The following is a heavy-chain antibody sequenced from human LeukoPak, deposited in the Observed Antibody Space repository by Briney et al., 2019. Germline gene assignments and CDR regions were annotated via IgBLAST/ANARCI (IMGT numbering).Heavy chain of an antibody. V-gene: IGHV3-7*04. CDR1: TFTLSTYW. J-gene: IGHJ4*02. CDR3: ARLRAAQTYDY. D-gene: IGHD6-13*01. CDR2: IKQDGGQK. Sequence: PGGFLRLSCAASTFTLSTYWMSWVRQAPGKGLEWVANIKQDGGQKYYLDSVKGRFTVSRDNARNSLYLQMNSLSAEDTAVYYCARLRAAQTYDYWGQGTLVTVSS.